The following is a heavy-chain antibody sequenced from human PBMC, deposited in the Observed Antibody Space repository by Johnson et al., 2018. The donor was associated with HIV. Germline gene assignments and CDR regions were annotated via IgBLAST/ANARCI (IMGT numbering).Heavy chain of an antibody. Sequence: QVRLVESGGGMVQPGRSLRLSCAASGFTFSYSAFHWVRQPPGEGLEWVALISSDGNRKYYADSLKGRFTISRDNTKNSLYLQMNSLRAEDTAVYYCARGDRDGYNLRDDAFDIWGQGTMVTVSS. CDR3: ARGDRDGYNLRDDAFDI. CDR1: GFTFSYSA. V-gene: IGHV3-30-3*01. CDR2: ISSDGNRK. J-gene: IGHJ3*02. D-gene: IGHD5-24*01.